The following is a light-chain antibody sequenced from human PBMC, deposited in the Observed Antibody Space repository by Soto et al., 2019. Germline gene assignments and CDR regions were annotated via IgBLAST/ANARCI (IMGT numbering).Light chain of an antibody. Sequence: EIVLTQSPDTLSLFPGERATLSCRASQSVSNTYLAWYQQKPGQAPRPLISAASTRATGTPDRFSGSGSGTDFTLTISRLEPEDFAIYYCQQYGSSRRTFGQGTKLDIK. V-gene: IGKV3-20*01. J-gene: IGKJ1*01. CDR1: QSVSNTY. CDR2: AAS. CDR3: QQYGSSRRT.